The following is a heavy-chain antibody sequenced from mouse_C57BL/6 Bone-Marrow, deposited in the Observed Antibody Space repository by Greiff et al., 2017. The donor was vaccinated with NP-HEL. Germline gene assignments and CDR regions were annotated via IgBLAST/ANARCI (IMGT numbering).Heavy chain of an antibody. CDR1: GFTFSDYY. D-gene: IGHD4-1*02. V-gene: IGHV5-12*01. J-gene: IGHJ2*01. CDR3: ARQGGQLERWLDY. Sequence: EVKVVESGGGLVQPGGSLKLSCAASGFTFSDYYMYWVRQTPEKRLEWVAYISNGGGSTYYPDTVKGRFTISRDNAKNTLYLQMSRLKSEDTAMYYCARQGGQLERWLDYWGQGTTLTVAS. CDR2: ISNGGGST.